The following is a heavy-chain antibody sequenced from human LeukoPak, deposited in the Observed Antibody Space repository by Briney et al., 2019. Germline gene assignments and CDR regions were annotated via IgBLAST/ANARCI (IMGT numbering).Heavy chain of an antibody. CDR2: IWYDGSKK. Sequence: AGGSLRLSCAASGFTFSTYGMHWVRQAPGKGLEWVAVIWYDGSKKYYADSVKGRFTISRDNSKNTLYLQMNSLRAEDTAVYYCARDCPNPNIAAAGTVPVLDYWGQGTLVTVSS. CDR1: GFTFSTYG. CDR3: ARDCPNPNIAAAGTVPVLDY. V-gene: IGHV3-33*01. D-gene: IGHD6-13*01. J-gene: IGHJ4*02.